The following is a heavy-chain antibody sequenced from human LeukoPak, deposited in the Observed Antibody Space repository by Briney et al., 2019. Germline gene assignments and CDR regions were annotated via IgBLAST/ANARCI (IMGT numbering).Heavy chain of an antibody. CDR2: INTNTENP. J-gene: IGHJ4*02. V-gene: IGHV7-4-1*02. Sequence: VASVKVSCKASGYTFTSYAMAWVRQAPGQGLEWMGWINTNTENPTYAQDFTGRFVFSLDTSVSTAFLQISTLKAEDTAVYYCARERPGVIFDYWGQGTLVTVSS. D-gene: IGHD3-10*01. CDR3: ARERPGVIFDY. CDR1: GYTFTSYA.